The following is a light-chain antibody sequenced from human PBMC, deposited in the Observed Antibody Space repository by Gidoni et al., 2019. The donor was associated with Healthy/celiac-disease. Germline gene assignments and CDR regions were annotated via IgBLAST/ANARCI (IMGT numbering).Light chain of an antibody. V-gene: IGLV1-44*01. Sequence: QSVLTQPPSASGTPGQGVTISCSGSSSNIGSNTVTWYQQLPGTAPKLLIYSNNQRPSGVPDRFSGSKSGTSASLAISGLQSEDEADYYCAAWDDSLNGWVFGGGTKLT. J-gene: IGLJ3*02. CDR1: SSNIGSNT. CDR2: SNN. CDR3: AAWDDSLNGWV.